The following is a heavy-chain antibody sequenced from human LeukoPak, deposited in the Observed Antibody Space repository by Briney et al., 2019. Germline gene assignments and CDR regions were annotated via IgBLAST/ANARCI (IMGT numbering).Heavy chain of an antibody. CDR2: IIPIFGTA. D-gene: IGHD6-19*01. J-gene: IGHJ6*02. CDR1: GGTFSSYA. V-gene: IGHV1-69*13. Sequence: SVKVSCKASGGTFSSYAISWVRQAPGQGLVWVRGIIPIFGTANYAQKFQGRVTITADESTSTAYMELSSLRSEDTAVYYCARDREAVAYYYGMDVWGQGTTVTVSS. CDR3: ARDREAVAYYYGMDV.